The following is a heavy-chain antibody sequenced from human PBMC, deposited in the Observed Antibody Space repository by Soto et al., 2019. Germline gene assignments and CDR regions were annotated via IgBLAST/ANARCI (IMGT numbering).Heavy chain of an antibody. CDR3: QGGDF. D-gene: IGHD3-16*01. CDR2: INDSGST. J-gene: IGHJ4*02. Sequence: PSETLSLTCAVSGGFFRGYFWSWIRQSPDKGLEWIGEINDSGSTYYNPSFKSRLTISVDTSKSQISLTLTSVTAADSAVYYCQGGDFWGQGTRVTVSS. V-gene: IGHV4-34*01. CDR1: GGFFRGYF.